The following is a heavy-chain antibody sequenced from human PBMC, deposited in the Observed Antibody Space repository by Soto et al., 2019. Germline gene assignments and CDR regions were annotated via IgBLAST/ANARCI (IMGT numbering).Heavy chain of an antibody. J-gene: IGHJ4*02. V-gene: IGHV3-23*01. CDR1: GFTFSSYA. CDR2: VSGGGGTT. D-gene: IGHD6-6*01. CDR3: AKAMSTPPRPRNYFDY. Sequence: EVQLLESGGGLVQPGGSLRLSCAASGFTFSSYAMSWVRQAPGKGLEWVSVVSGGGGTTYYADSVKGRFTISRDNSKNTLQLQMNSLRAEDTALSYCAKAMSTPPRPRNYFDYWGRGTLVTVAS.